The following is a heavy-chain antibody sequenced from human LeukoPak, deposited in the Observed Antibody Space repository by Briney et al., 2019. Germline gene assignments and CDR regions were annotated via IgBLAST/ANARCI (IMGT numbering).Heavy chain of an antibody. D-gene: IGHD3-3*01. CDR1: GYAFTSCG. J-gene: IGHJ3*02. Sequence: GASVKVSCKASGYAFTSCGISWVRQAPGQGLEWMGWISAQYGNTNYAQKLQDRVTMTTDTSTSTAYMELRSLRSDDTAVYYCARDVRPAVDFWSGYGGADAFDIWGQGTMVTVSS. V-gene: IGHV1-18*01. CDR2: ISAQYGNT. CDR3: ARDVRPAVDFWSGYGGADAFDI.